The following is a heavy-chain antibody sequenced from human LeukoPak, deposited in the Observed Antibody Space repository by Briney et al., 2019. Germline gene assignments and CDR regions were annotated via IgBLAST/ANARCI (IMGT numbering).Heavy chain of an antibody. V-gene: IGHV3-74*01. CDR1: GFTFSSSW. CDR2: IKRDESTA. CDR3: VKSDYFGP. J-gene: IGHJ5*02. Sequence: PGGSLRLSCAASGFTFSSSWMNWVRQAPGKGLVWVARIKRDESTATYADSVRGRFRISRDNAKNTVYLQMNSLRAEDTAVYYCVKSDYFGPWGQGTLVIVSS. D-gene: IGHD4/OR15-4a*01.